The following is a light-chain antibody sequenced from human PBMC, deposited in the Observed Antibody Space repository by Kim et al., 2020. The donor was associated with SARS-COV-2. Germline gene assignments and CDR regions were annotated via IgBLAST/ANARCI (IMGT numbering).Light chain of an antibody. CDR1: SGHSSYA. CDR2: LNSDGSH. CDR3: QTWGTGTWV. V-gene: IGLV4-69*01. Sequence: ASVKLTCILSSGHSSYAIAWHQQQPEKGPRYLMKLNSDGSHSKGDGIPDRCSGSSSGAERYLTISSLQSEDEADYYCQTWGTGTWVFGGGTQLTVL. J-gene: IGLJ3*02.